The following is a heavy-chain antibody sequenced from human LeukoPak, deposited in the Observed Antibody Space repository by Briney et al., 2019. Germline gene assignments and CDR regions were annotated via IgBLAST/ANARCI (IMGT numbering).Heavy chain of an antibody. CDR3: ARLLGGGSDAFDI. CDR1: GYTFTGYY. J-gene: IGHJ3*02. D-gene: IGHD3-10*01. V-gene: IGHV1-2*02. Sequence: ASVKVSCKASGYTFTGYYMHWVRQAPGQRLEWMGWINPNSGGTNYAQKFQGRVTMTRDTSISTAYMELSRLRSDDTAVYYCARLLGGGSDAFDIWGQGTMVTVSS. CDR2: INPNSGGT.